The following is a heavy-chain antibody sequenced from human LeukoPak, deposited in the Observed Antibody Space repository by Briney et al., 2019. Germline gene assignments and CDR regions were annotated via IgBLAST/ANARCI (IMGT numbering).Heavy chain of an antibody. Sequence: SETLSLTCTVSGGSISSYYWGWIRQPAGKGLEWIGRIYTSGSTNYNPSLKSRVTMSVDTSKNQFSLKLSSVTAADTAVYYCAREDYYDSSGPFDYWGQGTLVTVSS. V-gene: IGHV4-4*07. J-gene: IGHJ4*02. CDR2: IYTSGST. CDR1: GGSISSYY. CDR3: AREDYYDSSGPFDY. D-gene: IGHD3-22*01.